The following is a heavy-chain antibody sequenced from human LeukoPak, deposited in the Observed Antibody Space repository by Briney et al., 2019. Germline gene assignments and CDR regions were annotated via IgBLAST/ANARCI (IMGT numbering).Heavy chain of an antibody. CDR3: AKRVPYSSSSVYFDY. CDR2: ITDTGHST. V-gene: IGHV3-23*01. D-gene: IGHD6-6*01. CDR1: GFTFSSYA. Sequence: GGSLRLSCAASGFTFSSYAMSWVRQAPGKGLEWVSAITDTGHSTYYADSVKGRFTISRDNSKNTLNLQMNSLRAEDTAVYYCAKRVPYSSSSVYFDYWGQGTLGTVSS. J-gene: IGHJ4*02.